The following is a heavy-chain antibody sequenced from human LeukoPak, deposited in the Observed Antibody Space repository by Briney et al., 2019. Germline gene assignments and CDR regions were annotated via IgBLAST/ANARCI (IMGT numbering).Heavy chain of an antibody. J-gene: IGHJ4*02. V-gene: IGHV3-23*01. Sequence: PSETLSLTCAVYGGSFSGYYWSWIRQPPGKGLEWVSAISGSGGSTYYADSVKGRFTISRDNSKNTLYLQMNSLRAEDTAVYYCAKDLSISRDYWGQGTLVTVSS. CDR3: AKDLSISRDY. D-gene: IGHD3-3*01. CDR1: GGSFSGYY. CDR2: ISGSGGST.